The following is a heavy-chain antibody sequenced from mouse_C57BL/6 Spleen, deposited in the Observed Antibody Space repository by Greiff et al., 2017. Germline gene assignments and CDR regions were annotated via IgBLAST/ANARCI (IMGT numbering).Heavy chain of an antibody. D-gene: IGHD1-1*01. J-gene: IGHJ1*03. CDR2: IHPNSGST. Sequence: QVQLQQPGAELVKPGASVKLSCKASGYTFTSYWMHWVKQRPGQGLEWIGMIHPNSGSTNYNEKFKSKATLTVDKSSSTAYMQLSSLTSEDSAVYYGASTTVVATRYFDVWGTGTTVTVSS. CDR3: ASTTVVATRYFDV. V-gene: IGHV1-64*01. CDR1: GYTFTSYW.